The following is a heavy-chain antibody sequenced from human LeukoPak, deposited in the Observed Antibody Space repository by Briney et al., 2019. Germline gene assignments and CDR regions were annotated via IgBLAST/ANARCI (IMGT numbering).Heavy chain of an antibody. J-gene: IGHJ6*02. V-gene: IGHV3-30*18. D-gene: IGHD4-23*01. CDR3: AKDVPVADV. CDR2: ISHDGSNE. Sequence: GSLRLSCAASGFTFSSYGMYWVRQAPGKGLEWVAVISHDGSNEYYEDSVKGRFTISRDNSKNTLYLQMNSLRAEDTAVYYCAKDVPVADVWGQGATVTVSS. CDR1: GFTFSSYG.